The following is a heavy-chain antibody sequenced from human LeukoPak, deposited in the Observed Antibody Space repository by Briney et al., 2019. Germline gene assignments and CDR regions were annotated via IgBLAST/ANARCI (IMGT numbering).Heavy chain of an antibody. V-gene: IGHV4-39*01. D-gene: IGHD6-6*01. CDR2: IHYSGST. CDR3: ARGLGGVAARGYYYYYMDV. Sequence: SETLSLTCTVSGGSISSSIYFWGWIRPPPGKGLEWIGSIHYSGSTYHDPSLKSRVTVSLDTSKNQFSLKLSSVTAADTAVYYCARGLGGVAARGYYYYYMDVWGKGTTVTVSS. J-gene: IGHJ6*03. CDR1: GGSISSSIYF.